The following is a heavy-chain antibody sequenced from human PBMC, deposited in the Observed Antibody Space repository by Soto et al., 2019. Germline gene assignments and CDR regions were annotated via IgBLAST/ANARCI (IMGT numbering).Heavy chain of an antibody. CDR2: IFYLGSS. Sequence: SETLSLTCTVSGDSIISSDFYWGWVRQPPGKGLEWIGSIFYLGSSHYNPSLKSRVTMSVDTSKNQFSLRLRSVTAADTALYFCARHSLALRKNNWFDPWGQGIMVTVSS. CDR3: ARHSLALRKNNWFDP. J-gene: IGHJ5*02. D-gene: IGHD3-3*02. CDR1: GDSIISSDFY. V-gene: IGHV4-39*01.